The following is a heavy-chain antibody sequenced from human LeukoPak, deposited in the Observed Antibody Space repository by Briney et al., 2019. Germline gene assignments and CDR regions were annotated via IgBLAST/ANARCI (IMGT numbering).Heavy chain of an antibody. CDR2: IYYGGST. J-gene: IGHJ4*02. D-gene: IGHD4-17*01. CDR3: ARAGADYGDSYYFDY. Sequence: SETLSLTCTVSGGSISSYYWSWIRQPPGKGLEWIGYIYYGGSTNYNPSLKSRVTISVDTSKNQFSLKLSSVTAADTAVYYCARAGADYGDSYYFDYWGQGTLVTVSS. V-gene: IGHV4-59*01. CDR1: GGSISSYY.